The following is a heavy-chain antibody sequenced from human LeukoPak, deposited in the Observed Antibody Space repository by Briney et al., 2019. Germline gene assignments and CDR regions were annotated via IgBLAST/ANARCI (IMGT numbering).Heavy chain of an antibody. D-gene: IGHD3-10*01. J-gene: IGHJ4*02. CDR3: ARSRTGSGFLFDY. Sequence: AAVKVSCKASGYTFTGYYMHWVRQAPGQGLEWMGWINPNSGGTNYAQKFQGRVTMTRDTSISTAYMELSRLRSDDTAVYYCARSRTGSGFLFDYWGQGTLVTVSS. CDR1: GYTFTGYY. CDR2: INPNSGGT. V-gene: IGHV1-2*02.